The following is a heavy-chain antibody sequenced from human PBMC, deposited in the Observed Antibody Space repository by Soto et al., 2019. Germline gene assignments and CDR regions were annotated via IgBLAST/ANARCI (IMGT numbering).Heavy chain of an antibody. D-gene: IGHD6-6*01. CDR2: INHSGST. Sequence: PSETLSLTCAVYGGSFSGYYWSWIRQPPGKGLEWIGEINHSGSTNYNPSLKSRVTISVDTSKNQFSLKLSSVTAADTAVYYCARRYSSSSGRYQRGGMDVWGQGTTVTVSS. CDR3: ARRYSSSSGRYQRGGMDV. V-gene: IGHV4-34*01. J-gene: IGHJ6*02. CDR1: GGSFSGYY.